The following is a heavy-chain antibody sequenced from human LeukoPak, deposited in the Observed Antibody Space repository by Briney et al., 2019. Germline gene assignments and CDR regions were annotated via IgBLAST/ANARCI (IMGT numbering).Heavy chain of an antibody. J-gene: IGHJ3*02. V-gene: IGHV1-69*13. CDR1: GGTFSSYA. Sequence: SVKVPCKASGGTFSSYAISWVRQAPGQGLEWMGGIIPIFGTANYAQKFQGRVTITADESTSTAYMELSSLRSDDTAVYYCARARPQNYDSSRYYSAAFDIWGQGTMVTVSS. D-gene: IGHD3-22*01. CDR3: ARARPQNYDSSRYYSAAFDI. CDR2: IIPIFGTA.